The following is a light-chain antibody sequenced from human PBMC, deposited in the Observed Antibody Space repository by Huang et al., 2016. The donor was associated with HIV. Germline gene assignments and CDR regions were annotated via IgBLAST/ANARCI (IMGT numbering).Light chain of an antibody. CDR1: QSVLSSSNEKNY. CDR2: WAS. J-gene: IGKJ1*01. Sequence: DIVMTQSPDSLAVSLGERATINCSSSQSVLSSSNEKNYLTWYQQKPGQPPKLLIYWASTRESGVPERFSGSGSGTHFTLTIASLQAEDVAVYYCQQYYSVPRTFDQGTKVEIK. CDR3: QQYYSVPRT. V-gene: IGKV4-1*01.